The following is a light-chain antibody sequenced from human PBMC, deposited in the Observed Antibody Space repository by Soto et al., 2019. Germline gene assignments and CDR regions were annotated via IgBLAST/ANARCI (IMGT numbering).Light chain of an antibody. CDR2: EVT. V-gene: IGLV2-8*01. CDR3: SSYAGSNNHV. CDR1: SSDVGGYNY. J-gene: IGLJ1*01. Sequence: QSVLTQPPSASGSPGQSVTISCTGTSSDVGGYNYVSWYQQHPGKALKLLIYEVTKRPSGVPDRFYGSKSGNTASLTVSGLQAEDEADYFCSSYAGSNNHVFGTGSKVTV.